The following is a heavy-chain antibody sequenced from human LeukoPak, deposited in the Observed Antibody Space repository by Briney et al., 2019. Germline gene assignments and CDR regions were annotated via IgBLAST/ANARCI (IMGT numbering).Heavy chain of an antibody. CDR1: GYTFTGYY. J-gene: IGHJ5*02. CDR3: ARAEQRYYDILTGYPGYNWFDP. V-gene: IGHV1-2*02. CDR2: INPNSGGT. D-gene: IGHD3-9*01. Sequence: ASVKVSCKASGYTFTGYYMHWVRQAPGQGLEWMGWINPNSGGTNYAQKFQGRVTMTRDTSISTAYMELSRLRSDDAAVYYCARAEQRYYDILTGYPGYNWFDPWGQGTLVTVSS.